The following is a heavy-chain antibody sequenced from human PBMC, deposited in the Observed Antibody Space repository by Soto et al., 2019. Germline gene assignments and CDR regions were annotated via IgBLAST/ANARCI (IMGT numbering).Heavy chain of an antibody. D-gene: IGHD3-22*01. CDR3: ASSKGGDDRSGYSTIYY. Sequence: EVQLVETGGGLIQPGGSLRLSCAASGFTVSSNYMSWVRQAPGKGLEWVSVIYSGGSTYYADSVKGRFTIYRDNSKTTVYLQRNSLRAEDTAVYYCASSKGGDDRSGYSTIYYWGQGTLGTVSA. V-gene: IGHV3-53*02. CDR1: GFTVSSNY. J-gene: IGHJ4*02. CDR2: IYSGGST.